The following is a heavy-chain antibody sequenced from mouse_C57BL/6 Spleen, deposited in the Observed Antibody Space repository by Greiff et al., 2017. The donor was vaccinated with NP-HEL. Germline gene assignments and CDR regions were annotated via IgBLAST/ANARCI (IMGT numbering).Heavy chain of an antibody. V-gene: IGHV5-6*01. Sequence: EVKVVESGGDLVKPGGSLKLSCAASGFTFSSYGMSWVRQTPDKRLEWVATISSGGSYTYYPDSVKGRFTISRDNAKNTLYLQMSSLKSEDTAMYYCARQMGANCFDYWGQGTTLTVSS. CDR3: ARQMGANCFDY. CDR2: ISSGGSYT. CDR1: GFTFSSYG. D-gene: IGHD4-1*01. J-gene: IGHJ2*01.